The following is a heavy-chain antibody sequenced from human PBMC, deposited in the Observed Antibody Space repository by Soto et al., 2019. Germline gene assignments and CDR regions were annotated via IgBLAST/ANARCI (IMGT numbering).Heavy chain of an antibody. J-gene: IGHJ4*02. D-gene: IGHD6-13*01. Sequence: EVHLLESGGGLVHPGESLRLSCGASGFTFSSYFMTWVRQAPGKGLEWVSCITDSGTGTYYADSVKGRFTISRDNSKNTMYLQMNNLRAEDTGVYYCAKGLINGRWYAEDWGQGTLVTVSS. CDR1: GFTFSSYF. CDR2: ITDSGTGT. V-gene: IGHV3-23*01. CDR3: AKGLINGRWYAED.